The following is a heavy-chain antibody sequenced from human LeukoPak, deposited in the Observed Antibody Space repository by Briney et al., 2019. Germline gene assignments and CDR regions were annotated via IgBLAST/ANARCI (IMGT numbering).Heavy chain of an antibody. V-gene: IGHV3-13*01. D-gene: IGHD4-17*01. CDR2: IDAAGDT. CDR1: GFTFSNYD. CDR3: ARRAYGDYGRWYYDL. J-gene: IGHJ2*01. Sequence: GGSLRLSCAAAGFTFSNYDMHWVRQPSGRGLEWVSAIDAAGDTNYPDSVKGRIAISRENAKNSLYLQMNSLRVGDTAVYYCARRAYGDYGRWYYDLWGRGTLVTVSS.